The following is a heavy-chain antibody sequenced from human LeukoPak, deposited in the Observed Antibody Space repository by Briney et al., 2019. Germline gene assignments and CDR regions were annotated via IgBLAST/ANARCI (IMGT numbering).Heavy chain of an antibody. D-gene: IGHD6-6*01. Sequence: SETLSLTCTVSGGSISSGGYYWSWIRQHPGKGLEWIGYIYYSGSTYYNPSLKSRVTISVDTSKNQFSLKLSSVTAADTAVYYCARAREEYSSSPLDYWGQGTLVTVSS. J-gene: IGHJ4*02. V-gene: IGHV4-31*03. CDR3: ARAREEYSSSPLDY. CDR1: GGSISSGGYY. CDR2: IYYSGST.